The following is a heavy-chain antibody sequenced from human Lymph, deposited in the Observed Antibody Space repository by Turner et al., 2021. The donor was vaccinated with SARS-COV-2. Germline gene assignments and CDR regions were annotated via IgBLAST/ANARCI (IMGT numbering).Heavy chain of an antibody. CDR3: ASNFWSAYRLDY. CDR2: ISYDGSNK. Sequence: QVQLVESGGGVVEPARSLSLSCAASGFTLSSYAMHWVRQAPGKGLEWVAVISYDGSNKYYTDSVKGRFTISRDNSKNTLYLQMNSLRAEDTAVYYCASNFWSAYRLDYWGQGTLVTVSS. J-gene: IGHJ4*02. D-gene: IGHD3-3*01. CDR1: GFTLSSYA. V-gene: IGHV3-30-3*01.